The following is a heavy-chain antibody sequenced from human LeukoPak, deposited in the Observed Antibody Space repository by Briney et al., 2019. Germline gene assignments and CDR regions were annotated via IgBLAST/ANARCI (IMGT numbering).Heavy chain of an antibody. D-gene: IGHD6-19*01. V-gene: IGHV3-30*03. Sequence: PGGSLRLSCAASGFTFSSYGMHWVRQAPGKGLEWVAVISYDGSNKYYADSVKGRFTISRDNSKNTLYLQMNSLRAEDTAVYYCARDKEWLVLKTGWEYYFDYWGQGTLVTVSS. J-gene: IGHJ4*02. CDR1: GFTFSSYG. CDR3: ARDKEWLVLKTGWEYYFDY. CDR2: ISYDGSNK.